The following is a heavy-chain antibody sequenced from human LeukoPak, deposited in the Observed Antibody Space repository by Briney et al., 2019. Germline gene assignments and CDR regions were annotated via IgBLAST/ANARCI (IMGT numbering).Heavy chain of an antibody. D-gene: IGHD4-17*01. J-gene: IGHJ4*02. V-gene: IGHV3-23*01. Sequence: GGSLRLSCVVSGFTFSSFAMTWVRQAPGVGLEWVSTIDGSSGGTWYADSVRGRFTISRDNSKNTLYLQMNSLRAEDTAVYYCAKDQAGNGDYVDYWGQGTLVTVSS. CDR2: IDGSSGGT. CDR3: AKDQAGNGDYVDY. CDR1: GFTFSSFA.